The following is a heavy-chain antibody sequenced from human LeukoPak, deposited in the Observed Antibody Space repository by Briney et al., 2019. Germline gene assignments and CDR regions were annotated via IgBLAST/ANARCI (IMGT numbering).Heavy chain of an antibody. Sequence: ASVKVSCKASGYTFSSYGISWVRQAPGQGLEWMGCISVYNGNSNYAQNLQGRVTMTTDTSTSTAYMEVRSLRSDDTAVYYCARDAGITAPTPGYWGQGTLVTVSS. CDR1: GYTFSSYG. J-gene: IGHJ4*02. CDR3: ARDAGITAPTPGY. V-gene: IGHV1-18*01. CDR2: ISVYNGNS. D-gene: IGHD6-25*01.